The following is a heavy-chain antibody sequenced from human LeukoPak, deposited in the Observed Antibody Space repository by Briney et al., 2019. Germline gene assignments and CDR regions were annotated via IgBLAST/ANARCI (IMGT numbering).Heavy chain of an antibody. CDR3: AKGQQWLVPGTYFDY. Sequence: GGSLRLSCAASGFNFRSYAMSWVRQAPGKGLEWVSGITGSGGATYYADSVKGRFTISRDNSKNTLYLQMNSLRAEDTAVYYCAKGQQWLVPGTYFDYWGQGTLVTVSS. CDR1: GFNFRSYA. V-gene: IGHV3-23*01. J-gene: IGHJ4*02. CDR2: ITGSGGAT. D-gene: IGHD6-19*01.